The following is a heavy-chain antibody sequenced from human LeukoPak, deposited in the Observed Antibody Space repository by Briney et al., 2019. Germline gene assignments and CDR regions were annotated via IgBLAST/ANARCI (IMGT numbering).Heavy chain of an antibody. J-gene: IGHJ5*02. V-gene: IGHV4-31*03. CDR3: ARDITGTTFDP. CDR2: IYYSGNT. CDR1: GGSISSGGYY. Sequence: SQTLSLTCSVSGGSISSGGYYWSWIRQHPGKGLEWIGYIYYSGNTYYNPSLKSRVTISVDTSKNQFSLKLSSVTAADTAVYYCARDITGTTFDPWGQGTLVTVSS. D-gene: IGHD1-14*01.